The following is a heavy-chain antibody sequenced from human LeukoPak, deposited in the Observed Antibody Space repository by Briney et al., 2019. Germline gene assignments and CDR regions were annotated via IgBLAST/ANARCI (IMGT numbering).Heavy chain of an antibody. Sequence: SVKVSCKASGYTFTSYGISWVRQAPGQGLEWMGGIIPIFGTANYAQKFQGRVTITTDESTSTAYMELSSLRSEDTAVYYCAREISGYCTNGVCSDYWGQGTLVTVSS. V-gene: IGHV1-69*05. CDR2: IIPIFGTA. CDR1: GYTFTSYG. CDR3: AREISGYCTNGVCSDY. D-gene: IGHD2-8*01. J-gene: IGHJ4*02.